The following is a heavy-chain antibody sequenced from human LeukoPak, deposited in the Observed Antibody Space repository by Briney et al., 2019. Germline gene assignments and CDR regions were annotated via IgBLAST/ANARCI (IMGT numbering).Heavy chain of an antibody. Sequence: GGSLRLSCVASGFPFGNYAMHWVRQTPGKGLEWVAGIPWNNDIITYADSVRGRFTVSRDNAKNSVYLQMDSLKPEDTALYHCVRRDWLDFWGQGTLVTVSS. CDR2: IPWNNDII. V-gene: IGHV3-9*01. CDR3: VRRDWLDF. J-gene: IGHJ5*01. CDR1: GFPFGNYA.